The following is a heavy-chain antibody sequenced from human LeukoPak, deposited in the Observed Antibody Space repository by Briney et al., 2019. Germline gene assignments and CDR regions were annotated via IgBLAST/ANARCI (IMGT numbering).Heavy chain of an antibody. CDR2: IYPGDSNT. Sequence: GESLKISCEASGYSFTSAWIGWVRQMPGKGLEWMGIIYPGDSNTRYSPSFQGQVTISADKSLSTAYLQWSSLKASDTAIYYCARHSGNGCSGGSCATYFDYWGQGTLVTVSS. D-gene: IGHD2-15*01. CDR3: ARHSGNGCSGGSCATYFDY. CDR1: GYSFTSAW. J-gene: IGHJ4*02. V-gene: IGHV5-51*01.